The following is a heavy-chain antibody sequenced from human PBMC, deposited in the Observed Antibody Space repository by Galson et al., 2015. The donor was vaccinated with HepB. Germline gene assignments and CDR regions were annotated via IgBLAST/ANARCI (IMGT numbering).Heavy chain of an antibody. Sequence: SLRLSCAASGFTFSLHAMHWVRQAPGKGLEWVAVISDDGGYAYYADSVKGRFTISRDNAKNSLDLQMNSLRVEDTAVYYCTREGWGYYGSGSHYTDYYYKGMDVWGQGTTVTVSS. J-gene: IGHJ6*02. V-gene: IGHV3-30-3*01. D-gene: IGHD3-10*01. CDR1: GFTFSLHA. CDR3: TREGWGYYGSGSHYTDYYYKGMDV. CDR2: ISDDGGYA.